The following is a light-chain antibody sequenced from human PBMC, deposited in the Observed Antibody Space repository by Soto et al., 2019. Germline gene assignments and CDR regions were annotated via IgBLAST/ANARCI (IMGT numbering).Light chain of an antibody. CDR3: QAWDSTWGV. CDR1: NLGDKY. V-gene: IGLV3-1*01. Sequence: SYELTQPPSVSVSPGQTASITCSGDNLGDKYACWYQQKPGQSPVLVIYQDTKRPSGIPERFSGSNSGNTATLTISGTQAMDEADYYCQAWDSTWGVFGGGTKVTVL. CDR2: QDT. J-gene: IGLJ3*02.